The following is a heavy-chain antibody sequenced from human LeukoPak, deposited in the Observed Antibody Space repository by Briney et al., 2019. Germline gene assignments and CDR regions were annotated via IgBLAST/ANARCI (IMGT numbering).Heavy chain of an antibody. CDR1: GFTFSSYW. CDR2: IKQDGSEK. CDR3: ARGIWFGYNWFDP. V-gene: IGHV3-7*03. D-gene: IGHD3-10*01. Sequence: GGSLRLSCAASGFTFSSYWMSWVRQAPGKGLEWVANIKQDGSEKYYVDSVKGRFTISRDNAKNSLYLQMNSLRAEGTAVYYCARGIWFGYNWFDPWGQGTLVTVSS. J-gene: IGHJ5*02.